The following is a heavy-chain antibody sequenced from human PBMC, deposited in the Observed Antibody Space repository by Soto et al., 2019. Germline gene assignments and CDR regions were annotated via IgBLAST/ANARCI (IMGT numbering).Heavy chain of an antibody. Sequence: GGSLRLSCTTSGFTFGGYAMSWFRQAPRKGLEWVGFIRGKAYGGTTEYAASLRGRFTISREDSKSVAYLQMNSLKSEDTAVYYCSRGGYNPYGTAPLFFDNWGQGTLVTVSS. V-gene: IGHV3-49*03. CDR2: IRGKAYGGTT. CDR1: GFTFGGYA. D-gene: IGHD1-20*01. J-gene: IGHJ4*02. CDR3: SRGGYNPYGTAPLFFDN.